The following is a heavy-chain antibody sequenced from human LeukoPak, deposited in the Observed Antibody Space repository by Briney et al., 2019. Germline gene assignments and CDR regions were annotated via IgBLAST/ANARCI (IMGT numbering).Heavy chain of an antibody. CDR1: GFIFSSFG. J-gene: IGHJ5*02. CDR3: ARGDHRAYHH. V-gene: IGHV3-30*03. D-gene: IGHD1-14*01. Sequence: GRSLRLSCAASGFIFSSFGMHWVRQAPGKGLEWVAVIPYDASNEYYTASVKGRSTISRDNAKNSLYLQMNSLRAEDTAVYYCARGDHRAYHHWGQGTLVTVSS. CDR2: IPYDASNE.